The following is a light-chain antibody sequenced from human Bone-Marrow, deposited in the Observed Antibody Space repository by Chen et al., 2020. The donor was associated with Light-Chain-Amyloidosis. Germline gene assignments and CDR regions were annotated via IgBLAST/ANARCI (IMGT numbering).Light chain of an antibody. CDR2: DTS. CDR1: TGAVTSGHF. J-gene: IGLJ2*01. V-gene: IGLV7-46*01. CDR3: LLTYIGAMV. Sequence: QAVVTQETSLTVSPGGTVTLTCGPSTGAVTSGHFPYWFQQKPGQAPRTLIYDTSNQHSWTPARFSGSLLGGKAALTLSGAQPGDEAGYYCLLTYIGAMVFGGGTKLTVL.